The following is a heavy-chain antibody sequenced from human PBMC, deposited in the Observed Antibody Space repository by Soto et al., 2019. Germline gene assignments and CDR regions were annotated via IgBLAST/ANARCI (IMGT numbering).Heavy chain of an antibody. Sequence: PRPSCAASGFTFSSYSMNWVRQAPGKGLEWVSSISSSSSYIYYADSVKGRFTISRDNAKNSLYLQMNSLRAEDTAVYYCARDRVGYKVTTTYGMDVWGQGTTVTVSS. J-gene: IGHJ6*02. CDR3: ARDRVGYKVTTTYGMDV. D-gene: IGHD1-1*01. CDR2: ISSSSSYI. V-gene: IGHV3-21*01. CDR1: GFTFSSYS.